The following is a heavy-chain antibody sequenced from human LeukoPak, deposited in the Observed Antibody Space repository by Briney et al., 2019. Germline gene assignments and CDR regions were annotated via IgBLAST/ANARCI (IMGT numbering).Heavy chain of an antibody. CDR3: ARERAKYSSSWYFGY. Sequence: GRSLRLSCAVSGFTFSSYAMHWVRQAPGKGLEWVAVISYDGSNKYYADSVKGRFTISRDNSKNTLYLQMNSLRAEDTAVHYCARERAKYSSSWYFGYWGQGTLVTVSS. CDR1: GFTFSSYA. CDR2: ISYDGSNK. D-gene: IGHD6-13*01. V-gene: IGHV3-30*04. J-gene: IGHJ4*02.